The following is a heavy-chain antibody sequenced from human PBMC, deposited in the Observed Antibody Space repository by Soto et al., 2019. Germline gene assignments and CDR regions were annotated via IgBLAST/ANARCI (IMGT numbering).Heavy chain of an antibody. CDR2: VYYTWRT. Sequence: QLQLQESGPGPVKPSETLSLTCTVSGGSISDGLYYWGWIRQPPGKELEWIGSVYYTWRTFYNPSLKSRVTISADTSQNQFSLRLTSVPAADMAVYFCARHQFNVKAIHFDSWGQGTLVTVSS. CDR3: ARHQFNVKAIHFDS. D-gene: IGHD3-3*01. V-gene: IGHV4-39*01. CDR1: GGSISDGLYY. J-gene: IGHJ4*02.